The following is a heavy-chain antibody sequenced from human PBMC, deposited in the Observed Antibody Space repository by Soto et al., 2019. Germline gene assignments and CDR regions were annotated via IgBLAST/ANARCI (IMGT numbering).Heavy chain of an antibody. CDR1: GFTFSSYS. D-gene: IGHD6-19*01. Sequence: GGSLRLSCAASGFTFSSYSRNWVRQAPGKGLEWVSSISSSSSYIYYADSVKGRFTISRDNAKNSLYLQMNSLRAEDTAVYYCARDRSSGWYNYMDVWGKGTTVTVSS. J-gene: IGHJ6*03. CDR3: ARDRSSGWYNYMDV. V-gene: IGHV3-21*01. CDR2: ISSSSSYI.